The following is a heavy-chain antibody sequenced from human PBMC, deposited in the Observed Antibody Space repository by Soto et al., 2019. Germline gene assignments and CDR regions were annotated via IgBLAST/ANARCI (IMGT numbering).Heavy chain of an antibody. CDR3: SRDATYCSGGSCHPKYNWFDP. CDR1: GFTFSSYA. CDR2: ISYDGSNK. J-gene: IGHJ5*02. D-gene: IGHD2-15*01. V-gene: IGHV3-30-3*01. Sequence: GGSLRLSCAASGFTFSSYAMHWVRQAPGKGLEWVAVISYDGSNKYYADSVKGRFTISRDNSKNTLYLKMNSLRAEDTAVYYCSRDATYCSGGSCHPKYNWFDPWGQGTLVTVSS.